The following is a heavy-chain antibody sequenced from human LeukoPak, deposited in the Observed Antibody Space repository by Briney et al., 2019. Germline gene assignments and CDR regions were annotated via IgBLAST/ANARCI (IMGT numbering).Heavy chain of an antibody. CDR1: GFTFSSYA. V-gene: IGHV3-23*01. CDR2: ISGSGGST. J-gene: IGHJ5*02. Sequence: GGSLRLSCAASGFTFSSYAMIWVRQAPGKGLEWVSAISGSGGSTYYADSVKGRFTISRDNSKNTPYLQVNSLRAEDTAVYYCAKDPLVRGVLPNWFDPWGQGTLVTVSS. CDR3: AKDPLVRGVLPNWFDP. D-gene: IGHD3-10*01.